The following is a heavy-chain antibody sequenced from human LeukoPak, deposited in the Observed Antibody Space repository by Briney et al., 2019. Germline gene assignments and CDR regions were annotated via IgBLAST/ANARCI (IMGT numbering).Heavy chain of an antibody. D-gene: IGHD2-21*02. Sequence: PGGSLRLSCAASGFTFSRYWMSWVRQAPGKGLEWVANIKQDGSEKYNVDSVKGRFTISRDNAKNSLYLQMSSLRAEDTAVYYCARDGRGYCGGDCFLSWFDPWGQGTLVTVSS. J-gene: IGHJ5*02. CDR2: IKQDGSEK. V-gene: IGHV3-7*01. CDR3: ARDGRGYCGGDCFLSWFDP. CDR1: GFTFSRYW.